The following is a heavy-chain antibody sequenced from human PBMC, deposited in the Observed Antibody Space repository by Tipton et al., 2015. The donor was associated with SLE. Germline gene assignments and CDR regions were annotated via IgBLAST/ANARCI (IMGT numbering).Heavy chain of an antibody. D-gene: IGHD6-25*01. V-gene: IGHV3-7*01. CDR1: GFTFNSYW. Sequence: GSLRLSCAASGFTFNSYWMSWVRQAPGEGLVWVADIKHDGSEAHYVETVKGRFTISRDNAKNSVHLQMNSLRVDDTAVYFCTREGYSSADYFFGMDVWGQGTTVTVSS. CDR2: IKHDGSEA. J-gene: IGHJ6*02. CDR3: TREGYSSADYFFGMDV.